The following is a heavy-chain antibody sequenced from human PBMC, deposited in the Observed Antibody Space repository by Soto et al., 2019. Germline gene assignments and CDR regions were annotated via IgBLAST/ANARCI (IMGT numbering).Heavy chain of an antibody. V-gene: IGHV1-8*02. Sequence: QVQLVQSGAEMKKPGASVKVSCKASGYTFTSYDINWVRQAAGQGPEWMGSVTPRNGDTAFGQKYQGRVTVTSNTSMSTVYMELSTLRSDDTAVYYCARGGSYWARRHYFDTWGQGTLVTVSS. CDR2: VTPRNGDT. CDR3: ARGGSYWARRHYFDT. CDR1: GYTFTSYD. D-gene: IGHD2-8*02. J-gene: IGHJ4*02.